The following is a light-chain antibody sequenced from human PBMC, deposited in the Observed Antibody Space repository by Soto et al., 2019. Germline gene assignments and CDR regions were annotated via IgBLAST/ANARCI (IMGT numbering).Light chain of an antibody. CDR1: SSNIGNNY. CDR3: RTLHMSLSDVV. Sequence: QSVLTQPPSVSAAPGQKVTISCSGSSSNIGNNYVSWYQQLPGTAPKLLIYDNNKRPSRIPDRFSGSKSGTSATLALTGLRAGAEDEYDYRTLHMSLSDVVFGGGTKLTVL. CDR2: DNN. J-gene: IGLJ2*01. V-gene: IGLV1-51*01.